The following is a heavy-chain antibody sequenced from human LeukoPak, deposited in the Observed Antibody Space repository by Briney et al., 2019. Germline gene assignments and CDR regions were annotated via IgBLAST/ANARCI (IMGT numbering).Heavy chain of an antibody. J-gene: IGHJ4*02. V-gene: IGHV3-23*01. CDR2: ISGSGGST. D-gene: IGHD3-3*01. CDR1: GFTFSSYE. CDR3: AKDPFYDFWSGYYPRDY. Sequence: GGSLRLSCAASGFTFSSYEMNWVRQAPGKGLEWVSAISGSGGSTYYADSVKGRFTISRDNSKNTLYLQMNSLRAEDTAVYYCAKDPFYDFWSGYYPRDYWGQGTLVTVSS.